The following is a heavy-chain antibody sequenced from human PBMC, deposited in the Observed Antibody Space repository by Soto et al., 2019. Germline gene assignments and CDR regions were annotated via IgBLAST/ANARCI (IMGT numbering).Heavy chain of an antibody. D-gene: IGHD6-19*01. J-gene: IGHJ4*02. CDR2: VSAPNGYT. Sequence: QVQLVQSGPDVKKPGASVKVSCNSSGFTFTSYGFSWVRQAPGEGLEWMGWVSAPNGYTTYAQKFLGRVTMTTVPSTNPVYMEVRSLTTFATAGDYCSRARTAVAVALGDSWGQGTLITVSS. CDR3: SRARTAVAVALGDS. V-gene: IGHV1-18*01. CDR1: GFTFTSYG.